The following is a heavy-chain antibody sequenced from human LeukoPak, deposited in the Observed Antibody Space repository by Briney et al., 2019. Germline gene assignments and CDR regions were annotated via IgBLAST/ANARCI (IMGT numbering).Heavy chain of an antibody. V-gene: IGHV4-4*02. Sequence: GSLRLSCAASGFTFSSYWMSWVRQPPGKGLEWIGEIYHSGTTNYNPSLKSRVTISVDKSKNQFSLKLTSVTAADTAVYYCARDRQWLEFDYWGQGTLVTVSS. D-gene: IGHD6-19*01. CDR2: IYHSGTT. CDR3: ARDRQWLEFDY. J-gene: IGHJ4*02. CDR1: GFTFSSYW.